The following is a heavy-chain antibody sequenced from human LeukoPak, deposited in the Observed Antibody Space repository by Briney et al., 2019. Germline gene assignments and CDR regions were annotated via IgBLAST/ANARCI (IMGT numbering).Heavy chain of an antibody. CDR3: ARDPQRYCSSNSCLVDY. D-gene: IGHD2-2*01. V-gene: IGHV3-21*01. CDR2: ISSGSTYV. J-gene: IGHJ4*02. Sequence: TGGSLRLSCTASGFTFSSYSMNWVRQAPGKGLEWLSSISSGSTYVYYADSVKGRFTISSDNAKNSLYLQMNSLTAEDTAVYYCARDPQRYCSSNSCLVDYWGQGTLVTVSS. CDR1: GFTFSSYS.